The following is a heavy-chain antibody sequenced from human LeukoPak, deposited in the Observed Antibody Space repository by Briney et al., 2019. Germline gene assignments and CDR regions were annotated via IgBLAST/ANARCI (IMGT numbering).Heavy chain of an antibody. CDR2: IRYDGSNK. J-gene: IGHJ4*02. CDR3: ARDRGAGYSSPFDY. D-gene: IGHD6-13*01. CDR1: GFTFSSYG. V-gene: IGHV3-30*02. Sequence: GGSLRLSCAASGFTFSSYGMHWVRQAPGKGLEWVAFIRYDGSNKYYADSVKGRFTISRDNSKNTLYLQMNSLRAEDTAVYYCARDRGAGYSSPFDYWGQGTLVTVSS.